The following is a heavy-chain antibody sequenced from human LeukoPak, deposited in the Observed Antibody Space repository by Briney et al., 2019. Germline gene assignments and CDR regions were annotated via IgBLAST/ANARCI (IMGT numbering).Heavy chain of an antibody. Sequence: GGSLGLSCAASGVTFSSYGMHWVRQAPGKGLEWVAVIWYDGSNKYYADSVKGRFTISRDNSKNTLYLQMNSLRAEDTAVYYCAKDLFVAGGYFAYWGQGTLVTVSS. CDR2: IWYDGSNK. D-gene: IGHD3-16*01. CDR1: GVTFSSYG. V-gene: IGHV3-33*06. J-gene: IGHJ4*02. CDR3: AKDLFVAGGYFAY.